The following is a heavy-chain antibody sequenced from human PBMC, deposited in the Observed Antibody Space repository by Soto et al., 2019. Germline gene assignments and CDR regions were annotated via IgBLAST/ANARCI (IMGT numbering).Heavy chain of an antibody. Sequence: GEALKISGKGSGYSFTSYWIGWVRQMPGKGLEWMGIIYPGDSDTRYSPSFQGQVTISADKSISTAYLQWSSLKASDTAMYYCARVSHSSGYYRPFDYWGQGTLVSVSS. D-gene: IGHD3-22*01. CDR1: GYSFTSYW. V-gene: IGHV5-51*01. CDR2: IYPGDSDT. CDR3: ARVSHSSGYYRPFDY. J-gene: IGHJ4*02.